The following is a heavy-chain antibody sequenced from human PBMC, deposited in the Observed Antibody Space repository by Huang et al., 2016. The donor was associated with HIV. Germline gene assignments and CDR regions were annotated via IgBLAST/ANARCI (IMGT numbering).Heavy chain of an antibody. V-gene: IGHV4-61*09. CDR1: GDSLSGGSYS. CDR2: TLPKGMT. D-gene: IGHD3-10*01. CDR3: AREVAYRVRGVTTYFYDYLDV. J-gene: IGHJ6*03. Sequence: QVHLQESGPGLVRPSQTLSLTCAVSGDSLSGGSYSWSWIRQPAGAGLGWIGHTLPKGMTNSNPSLTDRVTIAMDSSTKKLSLRLTSVTAGDTAVYFCAREVAYRVRGVTTYFYDYLDVWGRGSTVTVSS.